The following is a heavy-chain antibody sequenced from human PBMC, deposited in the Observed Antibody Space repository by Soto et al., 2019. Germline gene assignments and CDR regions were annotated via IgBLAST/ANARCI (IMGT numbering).Heavy chain of an antibody. Sequence: ASVKVSCKASGYTFTSYDINWVRQATGQGLEWMGWMDPNSGNTGYAQKFQGRVTMARNTSMGTAYMELSSLRSEDTAVYYCARSLITMTGDAFDIWGQWTMVTVSS. CDR2: MDPNSGNT. J-gene: IGHJ3*02. D-gene: IGHD3-22*01. CDR1: GYTFTSYD. V-gene: IGHV1-8*01. CDR3: ARSLITMTGDAFDI.